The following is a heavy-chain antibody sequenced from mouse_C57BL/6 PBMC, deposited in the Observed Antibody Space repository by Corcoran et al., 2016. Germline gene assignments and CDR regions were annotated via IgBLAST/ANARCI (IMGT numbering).Heavy chain of an antibody. Sequence: EVQLQQSGPELVKPGASVKIPCKASGYTFTDYNMDWVKQSHGKSLEWIGDINPNNGGTIFNQKFKGKATLTVDKSSSTAYMELRSLTSEDTAVYYCARKDTTVRGAMDYWGQGTSVPVSS. CDR3: ARKDTTVRGAMDY. D-gene: IGHD1-1*01. CDR2: INPNNGGT. CDR1: GYTFTDYN. V-gene: IGHV1-18*01. J-gene: IGHJ4*01.